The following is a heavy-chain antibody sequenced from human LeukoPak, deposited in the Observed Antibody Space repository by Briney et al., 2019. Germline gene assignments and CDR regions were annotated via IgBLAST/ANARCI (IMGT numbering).Heavy chain of an antibody. CDR1: GLSISSNS. J-gene: IGHJ4*02. Sequence: GGSLRLSCAASGLSISSNSMHWVRQGPGKGLVWVSRIFIDGSGTSYADSVKGRFTISRDNAKNTLYLQMNSLRVEDTAVYYCAIGDKYGYPKWGQGTLVTVST. CDR2: IFIDGSGT. V-gene: IGHV3-74*01. CDR3: AIGDKYGYPK. D-gene: IGHD5-18*01.